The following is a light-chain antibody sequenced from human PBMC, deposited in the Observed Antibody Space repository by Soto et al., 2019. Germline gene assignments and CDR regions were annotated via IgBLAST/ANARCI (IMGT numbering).Light chain of an antibody. J-gene: IGKJ2*01. CDR1: RSVSSN. Sequence: EIVMTQSPATLSVSPGERATHSCRASRSVSSNLAWYQQKPGQAPRLLMYGASTRATGIPARFSGSGSGTEFTLTISILQSEDFAVYHCQQYNNWPPYTFGQGTKLEIK. V-gene: IGKV3-15*01. CDR2: GAS. CDR3: QQYNNWPPYT.